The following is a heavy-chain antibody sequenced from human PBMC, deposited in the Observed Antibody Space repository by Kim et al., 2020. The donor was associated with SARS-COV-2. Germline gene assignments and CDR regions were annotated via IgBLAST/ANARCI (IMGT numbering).Heavy chain of an antibody. CDR3: ARGSSSGWYFLGY. CDR1: GFTFSSYS. J-gene: IGHJ4*02. V-gene: IGHV3-21*01. CDR2: ISSSSSYI. Sequence: GGSLRLSCAASGFTFSSYSMNWVRQAPGKGLEWVSSISSSSSYIYYADSVKGRFTISRDNAKNSLYLQMNSLRAEDTAVYYCARGSSSGWYFLGYWGQGTLVTVSS. D-gene: IGHD6-19*01.